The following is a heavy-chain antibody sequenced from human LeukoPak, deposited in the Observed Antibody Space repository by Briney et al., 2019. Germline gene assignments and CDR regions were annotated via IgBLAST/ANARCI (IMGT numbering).Heavy chain of an antibody. CDR3: ARDRSTVAGTSFDY. V-gene: IGHV3-20*04. Sequence: GGSLRLSCAASGFTFDDYGMSWVRQAPGKGLEWVSGINWNGDSTGYVDSVKGRSTISRDNAKNSLYLQMNSLRAEDTALYYCARDRSTVAGTSFDYWGQGTLVTVSS. D-gene: IGHD6-19*01. CDR2: INWNGDST. CDR1: GFTFDDYG. J-gene: IGHJ4*02.